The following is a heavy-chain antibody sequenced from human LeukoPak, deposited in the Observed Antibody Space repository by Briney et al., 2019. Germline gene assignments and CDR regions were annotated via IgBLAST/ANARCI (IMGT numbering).Heavy chain of an antibody. CDR1: GYTLTELS. V-gene: IGHV1-24*01. CDR3: ARGDYGDYLSDY. Sequence: ASVKVSCKVSGYTLTELSMHWVRQAPGKGLEWMGGFDPEDGETIYAQKFQGRVTMTEDTSTDTAYMELSSLRSEDTAVYYCARGDYGDYLSDYWGQGTLVTVSS. D-gene: IGHD4-17*01. J-gene: IGHJ4*02. CDR2: FDPEDGET.